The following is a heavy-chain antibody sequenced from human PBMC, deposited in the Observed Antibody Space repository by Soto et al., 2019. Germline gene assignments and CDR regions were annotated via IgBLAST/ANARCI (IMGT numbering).Heavy chain of an antibody. J-gene: IGHJ6*02. CDR2: ISSSSSYI. CDR1: GFTFSSYS. D-gene: IGHD3-3*01. Sequence: GGSLRLSCAASGFTFSSYSMNWVRQAPGKGLEWVSSISSSSSYIYYADSVKGRFTISRDNSKNSLYLQMNSLRAEDTAVYYCANGGDFWSGYSILYYGMDVWGQGTTVTVSS. V-gene: IGHV3-21*01. CDR3: ANGGDFWSGYSILYYGMDV.